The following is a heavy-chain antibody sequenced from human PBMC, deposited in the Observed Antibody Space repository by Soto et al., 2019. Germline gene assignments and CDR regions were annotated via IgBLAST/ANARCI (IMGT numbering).Heavy chain of an antibody. CDR3: ARDILLLFVNHYYYGMDV. CDR2: IIPIFGTA. V-gene: IGHV1-69*06. Sequence: SVKVSYKASGGTFSSYAISWVRQAPGQGLEWMGGIIPIFGTANYAQKFQGRVTITADKSTSTAYMELSSLRSEDTAVYYCARDILLLFVNHYYYGMDVWGQGTTVTV. J-gene: IGHJ6*02. D-gene: IGHD2-15*01. CDR1: GGTFSSYA.